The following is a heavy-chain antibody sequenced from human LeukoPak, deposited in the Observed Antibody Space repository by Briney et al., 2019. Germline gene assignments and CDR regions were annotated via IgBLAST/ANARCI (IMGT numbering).Heavy chain of an antibody. V-gene: IGHV3-23*01. CDR1: GFTFGKYW. Sequence: SGGSLRLSCVASGFTFGKYWMSWVRQAPGKGLEWVSTISGGGGSTYYADSVKGRFTISRDNSKNTLYLQVNSLRAEDTAVYYCAKGGKWDVTPFDYWGQGTLVTVSS. CDR2: ISGGGGST. CDR3: AKGGKWDVTPFDY. J-gene: IGHJ4*02. D-gene: IGHD1-26*01.